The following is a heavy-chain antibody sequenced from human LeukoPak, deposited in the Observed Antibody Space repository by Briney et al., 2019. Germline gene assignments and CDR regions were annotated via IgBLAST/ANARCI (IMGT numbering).Heavy chain of an antibody. CDR3: ARGGGWELPFDY. J-gene: IGHJ4*02. CDR1: GGSFSGYY. Sequence: SETLSLTCAVYGGSFSGYYWSWIRQPPGKGLEWIGEINHSGSTNYNPSLKSRVTISVDTSKNQFSLKLSSVTAAGTAVYYCARGGGWELPFDYWGQGTLVTVSS. V-gene: IGHV4-34*01. D-gene: IGHD1-26*01. CDR2: INHSGST.